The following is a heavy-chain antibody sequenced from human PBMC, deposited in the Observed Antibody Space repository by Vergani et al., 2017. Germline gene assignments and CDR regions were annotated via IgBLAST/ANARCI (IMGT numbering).Heavy chain of an antibody. Sequence: QVQLQESGPGLVKPPETLSLACTVSGGSISSYYWSWIRQPPGKGLEWIGYIYYSGSAKYNPSLESPVPMSVDTSKNQFSLNLTSVTAADTAVYYCARSYGYDAFDVWGQGTKVTVSS. CDR3: ARSYGYDAFDV. CDR1: GGSISSYY. CDR2: IYYSGSA. J-gene: IGHJ3*01. D-gene: IGHD3-10*01. V-gene: IGHV4-59*01.